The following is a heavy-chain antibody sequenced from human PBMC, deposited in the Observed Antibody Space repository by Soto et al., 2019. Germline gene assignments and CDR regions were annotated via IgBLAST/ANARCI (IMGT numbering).Heavy chain of an antibody. CDR1: VFTFSSYA. V-gene: IGHV3-23*01. D-gene: IGHD4-17*01. J-gene: IGHJ6*02. CDR2: ISGSGGSI. Sequence: GGSLRLSCAASVFTFSSYAMSWVRQAPGKGLEWVSAISGSGGSIYYADSVKGRFTISRDNSKNTLYLQMNSLRAEDTAVYYCAKYGDYGDYYYYYGMDVWGQGTTVTVSS. CDR3: AKYGDYGDYYYYYGMDV.